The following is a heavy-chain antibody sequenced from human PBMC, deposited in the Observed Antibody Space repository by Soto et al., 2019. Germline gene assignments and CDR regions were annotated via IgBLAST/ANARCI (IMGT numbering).Heavy chain of an antibody. CDR3: AKVVGYSGYRDAFDI. V-gene: IGHV3-23*01. J-gene: IGHJ3*02. Sequence: EVQLLESGGGLVQPGGSLRLSCAASGFTFSSYAMAWVRQAPGKGLKWVSVISGSGGRTYSADSVKGRFTISRDDSKNTVYLQMNSLRAEDTAVYYSAKVVGYSGYRDAFDIWGQGTMVTVSS. CDR2: ISGSGGRT. D-gene: IGHD5-12*01. CDR1: GFTFSSYA.